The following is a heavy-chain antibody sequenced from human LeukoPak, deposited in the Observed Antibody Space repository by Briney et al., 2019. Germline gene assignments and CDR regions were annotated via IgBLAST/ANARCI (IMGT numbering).Heavy chain of an antibody. CDR3: ARGPWGDWSPYYYYYMDV. J-gene: IGHJ6*03. CDR1: GYTFTSYD. D-gene: IGHD2-21*02. V-gene: IGHV1-8*01. CDR2: MNPNSGNT. Sequence: ASVKVSCKASGYTFTSYDINWVRQATGQGLEWMGWMNPNSGNTGYAQKFQGRVTMTRNTSISTAYMELSSLRSEDTAVYYCARGPWGDWSPYYYYYMDVWGKGTTVTVSS.